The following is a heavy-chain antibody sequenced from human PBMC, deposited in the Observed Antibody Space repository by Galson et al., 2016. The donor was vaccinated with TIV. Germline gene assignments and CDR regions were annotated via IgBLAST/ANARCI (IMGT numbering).Heavy chain of an antibody. CDR1: GGSINSGRYY. V-gene: IGHV4-39*01. J-gene: IGHJ4*01. CDR3: VRRKAMVRWGFDY. Sequence: SETLSLTCSVSGGSINSGRYYWGWIRQPPGKGLEWLGSIFYPGSTHGNPSLESRLTISVDTFKSQFSLKLRSVSAADTAVYYCVRRKAMVRWGFDYWGHGILVTVSS. CDR2: IFYPGST. D-gene: IGHD3-10*01.